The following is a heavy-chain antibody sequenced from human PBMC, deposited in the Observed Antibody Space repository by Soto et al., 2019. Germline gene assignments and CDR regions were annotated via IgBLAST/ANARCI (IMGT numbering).Heavy chain of an antibody. CDR2: IIPILGIA. V-gene: IGHV1-69*08. D-gene: IGHD2-2*01. J-gene: IGHJ6*03. CDR1: GGTFSSYT. CDR3: ARDHRCSSTSCLQSYYYYMDV. Sequence: QVQLVQSGAEVKKPGSSVKVSCKASGGTFSSYTISWVRQAPGQGLEWMGRIIPILGIANYAQKFQGRGKITADKSTSTAYMELSSLRSEDTAVYYCARDHRCSSTSCLQSYYYYMDVWGKGTTVTGSS.